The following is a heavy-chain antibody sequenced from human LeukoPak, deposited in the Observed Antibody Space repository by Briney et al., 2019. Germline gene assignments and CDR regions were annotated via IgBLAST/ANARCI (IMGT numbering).Heavy chain of an antibody. V-gene: IGHV3-21*01. Sequence: GGSLRLSCAASGFTFSSYSMNWVRQAPGKGLEWVSSISSSGSYIYYADSVKGRFTISRDNAKNSLYLQMNSLRAEDTAVYYCAREGMTTRPLLFDPWGQGTLVTVSS. D-gene: IGHD4-11*01. CDR1: GFTFSSYS. J-gene: IGHJ5*02. CDR3: AREGMTTRPLLFDP. CDR2: ISSSGSYI.